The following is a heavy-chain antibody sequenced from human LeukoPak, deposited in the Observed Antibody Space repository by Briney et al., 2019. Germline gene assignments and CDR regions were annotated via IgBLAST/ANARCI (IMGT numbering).Heavy chain of an antibody. V-gene: IGHV3-23*01. J-gene: IGHJ4*02. D-gene: IGHD3-22*01. CDR1: GFTFSSYW. CDR2: ISGSGGST. CDR3: AKARITMIVVVIFDY. Sequence: GGSLRLSCAASGFTFSSYWMHWVRQAPGKGLEWVPAISGSGGSTYYADSVKGRFTISRDNSKNTLYLQMNSLRAEDTAVYYCAKARITMIVVVIFDYWGQGTLVTVSS.